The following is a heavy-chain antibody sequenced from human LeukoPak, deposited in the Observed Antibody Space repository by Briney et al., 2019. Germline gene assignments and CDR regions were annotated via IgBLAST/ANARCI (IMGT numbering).Heavy chain of an antibody. D-gene: IGHD6-19*01. CDR2: ISWNSGSI. Sequence: PGGSLRLSCAASGFTFDDYAMHWVRQAPGKGLEWVSGISWNSGSIGYADSVKGRFTISRDNAKNSLYLQMNSLRVEDTALYYCAKVGGSSSGWLDYWGQGTLVTVSS. CDR1: GFTFDDYA. V-gene: IGHV3-9*01. J-gene: IGHJ4*02. CDR3: AKVGGSSSGWLDY.